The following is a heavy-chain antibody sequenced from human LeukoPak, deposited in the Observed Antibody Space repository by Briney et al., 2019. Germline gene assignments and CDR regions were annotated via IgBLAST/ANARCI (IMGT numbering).Heavy chain of an antibody. CDR3: ARQGERERWLQSGFDY. Sequence: GESLKISCKGSGYSFTSYWIGWVRQMPGKGLEWMGIIYPGDSDTRYSPSFQGQVTISADKSISTAYPQWSSLKASDTAMYYCARQGERERWLQSGFDYWGQGTLVTVSS. J-gene: IGHJ4*02. V-gene: IGHV5-51*01. CDR2: IYPGDSDT. CDR1: GYSFTSYW. D-gene: IGHD5-24*01.